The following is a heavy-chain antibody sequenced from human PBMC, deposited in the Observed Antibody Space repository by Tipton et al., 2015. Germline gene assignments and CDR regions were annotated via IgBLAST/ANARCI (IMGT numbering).Heavy chain of an antibody. CDR1: GFTFTHAW. CDR2: VKSKNDGGTA. Sequence: SLRLSCAASGFTFTHAWMNWVRQAPGKGLEWVGRVKSKNDGGTADYPAHVKGRFTISRDDSKNMVYLQMNSLNTEDTAVYYCVQYYYYSGMNVWGQGTTVTVSS. J-gene: IGHJ6*02. CDR3: VQYYYYSGMNV. V-gene: IGHV3-15*01. D-gene: IGHD4-11*01.